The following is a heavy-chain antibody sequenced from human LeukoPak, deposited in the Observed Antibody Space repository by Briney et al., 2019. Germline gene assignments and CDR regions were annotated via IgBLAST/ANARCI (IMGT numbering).Heavy chain of an antibody. CDR1: GFTLSNYG. D-gene: IGHD2-2*01. V-gene: IGHV3-30*18. J-gene: IGHJ4*02. Sequence: QPGRSLRLSCAASGFTLSNYGMHWVRQAPGKGLEWVAVISHEGGTQYYVDSVKGRFTISRDDSKNTLYLQMNSLRVEDTAVYYCAKETTAHTSRTLDYWGQGTLVTVSS. CDR2: ISHEGGTQ. CDR3: AKETTAHTSRTLDY.